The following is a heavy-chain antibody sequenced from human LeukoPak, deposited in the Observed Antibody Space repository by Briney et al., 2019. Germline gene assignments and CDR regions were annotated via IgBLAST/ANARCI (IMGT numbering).Heavy chain of an antibody. J-gene: IGHJ4*02. CDR3: ARQIGHDYVWGSYRYQDY. D-gene: IGHD3-16*02. CDR1: GYSFTCYW. CDR2: IYPGDSDT. V-gene: IGHV5-51*01. Sequence: GESLKISCKGSGYSFTCYWIGWVRQMPGKGLEWMGIIYPGDSDTRYNPSFQGQVTISAEKSISTAYLQWSSLKASDTALYYCARQIGHDYVWGSYRYQDYWGQGTLVTVSS.